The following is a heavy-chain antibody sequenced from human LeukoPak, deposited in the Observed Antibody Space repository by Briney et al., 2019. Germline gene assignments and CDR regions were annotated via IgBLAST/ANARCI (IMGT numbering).Heavy chain of an antibody. CDR3: VKGGDTSVVNWFDS. CDR1: GFIFDEYT. V-gene: IGHV3-43*01. D-gene: IGHD5-18*01. Sequence: GGSLRLSCAASGFIFDEYTMHWVRQAPGQGPEWVSFISWDGSSIYYTDSVKGRFTISRDNTKNSLYLQMNRLRTEDTAFYYCVKGGDTSVVNWFDSWGQGTLVTVSS. CDR2: ISWDGSSI. J-gene: IGHJ5*01.